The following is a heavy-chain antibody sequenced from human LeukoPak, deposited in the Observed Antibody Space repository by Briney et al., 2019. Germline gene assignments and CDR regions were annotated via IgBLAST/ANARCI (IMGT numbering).Heavy chain of an antibody. Sequence: SGGSLRLSCAASGFTFSDYYMSWFRQAPGKGLEWVSYISDSGGAISYADSVKGRFTISRDNAKNSLYLQMNSLRVEDTAVYYCARGPRYNWNSNYFPFDYWGQGTLVTVSS. CDR2: ISDSGGAI. V-gene: IGHV3-11*04. CDR1: GFTFSDYY. CDR3: ARGPRYNWNSNYFPFDY. J-gene: IGHJ4*02. D-gene: IGHD1-7*01.